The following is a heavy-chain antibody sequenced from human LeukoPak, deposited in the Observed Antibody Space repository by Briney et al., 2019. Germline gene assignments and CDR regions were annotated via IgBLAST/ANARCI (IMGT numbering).Heavy chain of an antibody. D-gene: IGHD3-22*01. CDR3: AQHWGDSSGYSEDY. CDR1: GGSFSGYY. CDR2: INHSGST. Sequence: SETLSLTCAVYGGSFSGYYWSWIRQPPGEGLEWIGEINHSGSTNYNPSLKSRVTISVDTSKNQFSLKLSSVTAADTAVYYCAQHWGDSSGYSEDYWGQGTLVTVSS. V-gene: IGHV4-34*01. J-gene: IGHJ4*02.